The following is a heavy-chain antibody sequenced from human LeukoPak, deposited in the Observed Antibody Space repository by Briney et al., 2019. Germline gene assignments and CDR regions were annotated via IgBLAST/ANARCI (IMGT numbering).Heavy chain of an antibody. D-gene: IGHD3-3*02. J-gene: IGHJ4*02. CDR2: ISSSSSYI. CDR1: GFTFSSYS. CDR3: ARDVSNYFDY. V-gene: IGHV3-21*01. Sequence: GGSLRLSCAASGFTFSSYSMNWVRQAPGKGLEWVSSISSSSSYIYYADSVEGRFTISRDNAKNSLYLQMNSLRTEDTAFYYCARDVSNYFDYWGLGTLVTVSS.